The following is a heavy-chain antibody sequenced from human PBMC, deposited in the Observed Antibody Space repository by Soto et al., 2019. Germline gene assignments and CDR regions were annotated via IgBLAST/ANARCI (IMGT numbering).Heavy chain of an antibody. CDR2: IYYSGST. CDR1: GGSISSYY. V-gene: IGHV4-59*01. Sequence: SETLSLTCTVSGGSISSYYWSWIRQPPGKGLEWIGYIYYSGSTNYNPSLKSRVTISVDTSKNQFSLKLSSVTAADTAVYYCARGHYCSSTSCPFDYWGQGTLVTVSS. CDR3: ARGHYCSSTSCPFDY. D-gene: IGHD2-2*01. J-gene: IGHJ4*02.